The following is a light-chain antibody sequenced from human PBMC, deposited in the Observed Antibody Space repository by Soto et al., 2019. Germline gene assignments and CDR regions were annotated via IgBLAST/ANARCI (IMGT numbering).Light chain of an antibody. Sequence: QSVLPQPASVSGSPGQSITISCTGTSSDVGGYNYVSWYQQQSGKAPELIIHEVSYRPSGVSNRFSGSKSGNTASLTISGLQAEDEADYYCDSYTSSRAYVFGIGTKVTVL. V-gene: IGLV2-14*01. J-gene: IGLJ1*01. CDR1: SSDVGGYNY. CDR2: EVS. CDR3: DSYTSSRAYV.